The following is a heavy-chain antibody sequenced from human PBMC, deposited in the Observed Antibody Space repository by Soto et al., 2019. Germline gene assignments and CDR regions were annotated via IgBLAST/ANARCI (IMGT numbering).Heavy chain of an antibody. V-gene: IGHV3-23*01. CDR3: AKGDKYYDFWSGYPTNWFDP. CDR1: GFTFSSYA. Sequence: EVQLLESGGGLVQPGGSLRLSCAASGFTFSSYAMSWVRQAPGKGLEWVSAISGSGGSTYYADSVKGRFTISRDNSKNTMYLQMNSLRAEDTAVYYCAKGDKYYDFWSGYPTNWFDPWGQGTLVTVSS. D-gene: IGHD3-3*01. J-gene: IGHJ5*02. CDR2: ISGSGGST.